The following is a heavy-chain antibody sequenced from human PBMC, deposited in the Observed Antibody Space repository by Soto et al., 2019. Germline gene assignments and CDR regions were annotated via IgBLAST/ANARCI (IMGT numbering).Heavy chain of an antibody. CDR2: IYYSGST. Sequence: QLQLQESGPGLVKPSETLSLTCTVSGGSISSSSYYWGWIRQPPGKGLEWIGSIYYSGSTYYNPSLKSRVTISVDTSKNQFSLKLSSVTAADTAVYYCARTYDSYAFDIWGQGTMVTVSS. J-gene: IGHJ3*02. CDR3: ARTYDSYAFDI. CDR1: GGSISSSSYY. V-gene: IGHV4-39*01. D-gene: IGHD3-16*01.